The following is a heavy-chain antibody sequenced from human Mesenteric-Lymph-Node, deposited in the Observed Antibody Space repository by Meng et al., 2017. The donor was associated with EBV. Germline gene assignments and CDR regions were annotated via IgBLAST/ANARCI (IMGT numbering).Heavy chain of an antibody. CDR3: VRDGDGIVPSINFDY. J-gene: IGHJ4*02. D-gene: IGHD5-12*01. CDR2: ISGHNGNT. V-gene: IGHV1-18*01. Sequence: VKLVHAGAEVQRHRASLKISRKTSGDTFTGYVISCVRQAPGQGLDWMGWISGHNGNTNYAQKFQGRVTLTTDTSTSTAYMELRSLRSDDTAVYYCVRDGDGIVPSINFDYWGQGTLVTVSS. CDR1: GDTFTGYV.